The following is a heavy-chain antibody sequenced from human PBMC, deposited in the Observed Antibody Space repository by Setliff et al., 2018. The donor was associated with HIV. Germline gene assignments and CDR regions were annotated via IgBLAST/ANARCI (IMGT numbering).Heavy chain of an antibody. D-gene: IGHD2-21*02. V-gene: IGHV4-39*01. CDR1: GGSISSGGYY. Sequence: SETLSLTCTVSGGSISSGGYYWSWIRQHPGKGLEWIGFISYSGSTYYNPSLKSRITISVDTSKNQFSLKLSSVTAADTAVYYCARLSGDYYYFDYWGQGALVTVSS. CDR3: ARLSGDYYYFDY. CDR2: ISYSGST. J-gene: IGHJ4*02.